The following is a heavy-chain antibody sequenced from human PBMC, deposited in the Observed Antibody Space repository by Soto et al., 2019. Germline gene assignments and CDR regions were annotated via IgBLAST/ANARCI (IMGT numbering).Heavy chain of an antibody. CDR2: ISYDGSNT. V-gene: IGHV3-30-3*01. J-gene: IGHJ6*02. Sequence: QVQLVESGGGVVQPGRSLTLSCAASGFTFSRFSMHWVRQAPGKGLAWVAVISYDGSNTHYAESVKGRFNISRDASKNTVFLQISNLRGEDSAVYYCARDHGMFLSYYYYGMDAWGPGTTVSVSS. CDR1: GFTFSRFS. D-gene: IGHD3-10*02. CDR3: ARDHGMFLSYYYYGMDA.